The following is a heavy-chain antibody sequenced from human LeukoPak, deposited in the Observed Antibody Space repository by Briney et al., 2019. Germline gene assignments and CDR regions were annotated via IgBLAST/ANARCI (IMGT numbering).Heavy chain of an antibody. CDR2: INSDGTTT. V-gene: IGHV3-74*01. D-gene: IGHD4-17*01. J-gene: IGHJ3*02. CDR3: ARDGDYGWGAFDI. Sequence: GGSLRLSCAASGFTFSTYWMHWVRQAPGKGLEWVSRINSDGTTTNYADSVKGRFTISRDNAKNSLYLQMNSLRAEDTALYYCARDGDYGWGAFDIWGQGTMVTVSS. CDR1: GFTFSTYW.